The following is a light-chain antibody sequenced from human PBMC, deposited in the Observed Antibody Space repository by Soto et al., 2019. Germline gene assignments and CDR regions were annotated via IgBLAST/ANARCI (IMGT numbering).Light chain of an antibody. CDR2: GAS. J-gene: IGKJ5*01. V-gene: IGKV1-27*01. Sequence: DIQMTQSPSSLPASIGDRVTITCRASQGISNYLAWYQQKPGKVPKLLIYGASALQSGVPSRFSGSGSGTDFTLSISSLQPEDVATYYCQNYNSTPQITFGQGTRLEMK. CDR3: QNYNSTPQIT. CDR1: QGISNY.